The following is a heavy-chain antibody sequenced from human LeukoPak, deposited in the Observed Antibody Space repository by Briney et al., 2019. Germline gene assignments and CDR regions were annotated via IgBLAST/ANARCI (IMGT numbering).Heavy chain of an antibody. J-gene: IGHJ4*02. CDR2: IYYSGST. CDR1: GGSISSYY. V-gene: IGHV4-59*01. CDR3: ASGNYGSGSYYLDY. Sequence: SETLSLTCTVSGGSISSYYWSWIRQPPGKGLEWIGYIYYSGSTNYNPSLKSRVTISVDTSKNQFSLKLSSVTAADTAVYYCASGNYGSGSYYLDYWGQGTLVTVSS. D-gene: IGHD3-10*01.